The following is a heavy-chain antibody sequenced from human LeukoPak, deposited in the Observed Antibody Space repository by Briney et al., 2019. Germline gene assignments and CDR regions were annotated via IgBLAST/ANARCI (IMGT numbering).Heavy chain of an antibody. V-gene: IGHV3-66*01. CDR2: IYSGGST. D-gene: IGHD3-22*01. J-gene: IGHJ4*02. CDR1: GFAVSSNY. CDR3: ARLYDSSGYYDY. Sequence: PGGSLRLSCAASGFAVSSNYMSWVRQAPGKGLEWVSVIYSGGSTYYADSVKGRFTISRDNSKNTLYLQMNSLRAEDTAVYYCARLYDSSGYYDYWGQGTLVTVSS.